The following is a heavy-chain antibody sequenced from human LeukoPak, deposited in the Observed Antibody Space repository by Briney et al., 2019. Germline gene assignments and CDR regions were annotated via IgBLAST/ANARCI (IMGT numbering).Heavy chain of an antibody. CDR1: GFTFSSYA. CDR3: ARCSGYGMDV. Sequence: PGGSLRLSCAASGFTFSSYAMYWVRQAPGKGLEWVAFIRYDGSNKYYADSVKGRFTISRDNSKNTLYLQMNSLRDEDTAVYHCARCSGYGMDVWGQGTTVTVSS. D-gene: IGHD3-10*02. V-gene: IGHV3-30*02. CDR2: IRYDGSNK. J-gene: IGHJ6*02.